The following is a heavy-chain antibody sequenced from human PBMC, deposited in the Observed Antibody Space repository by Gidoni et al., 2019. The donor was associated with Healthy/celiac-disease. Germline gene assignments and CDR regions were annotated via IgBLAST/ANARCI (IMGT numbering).Heavy chain of an antibody. CDR2: ISSSSSYI. J-gene: IGHJ5*02. D-gene: IGHD2-2*01. CDR3: ARDGASGVVVPAAMEGWFDP. V-gene: IGHV3-21*01. CDR1: GFTFSSYR. Sequence: EVQLVESGGGLVKPGGSLRLSCSASGFTFSSYRLNWVRQAPGKGLEWVSSISSSSSYIYYADSVKGRFTISRDNAKNSLYLQMNSLRAEDTAVYYCARDGASGVVVPAAMEGWFDPWGQGTLVTVSS.